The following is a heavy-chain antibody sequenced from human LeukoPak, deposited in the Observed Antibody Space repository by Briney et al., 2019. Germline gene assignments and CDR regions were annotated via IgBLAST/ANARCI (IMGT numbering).Heavy chain of an antibody. J-gene: IGHJ4*02. CDR3: AKDRYSISSTFTVNPFDY. CDR1: GGTFSSYA. V-gene: IGHV1-69*05. D-gene: IGHD5-12*01. Sequence: SVKVSCKASGGTFSSYAISWVRQAPGQGLEWMGGIIPIFGTANYAQKFRGRVTITTDESTSTAYMELSSLRSEDTAVYYCAKDRYSISSTFTVNPFDYWGQGILVTVTS. CDR2: IIPIFGTA.